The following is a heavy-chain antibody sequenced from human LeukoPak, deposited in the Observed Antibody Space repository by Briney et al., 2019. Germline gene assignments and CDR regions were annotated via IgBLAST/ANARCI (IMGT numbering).Heavy chain of an antibody. CDR3: ARDDSDSESYWRD. CDR2: IWYDGSNK. CDR1: GFTLVCHG. V-gene: IGHV3-33*01. Sequence: GRSLSLSCAAAGFTLVCHGMHSVRQAPGKGLEWVAVIWYDGSNKAYADSVKGRFTISRDNSKNTLYLQMISLRAEDTAVYFCARDDSDSESYWRDWGQGTLVTVSS. D-gene: IGHD1-26*01. J-gene: IGHJ4*02.